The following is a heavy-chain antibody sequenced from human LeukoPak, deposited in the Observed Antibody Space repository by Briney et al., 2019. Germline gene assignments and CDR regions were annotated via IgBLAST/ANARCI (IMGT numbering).Heavy chain of an antibody. CDR3: AREWGKATDVNWFDP. CDR2: ISSSSSTI. Sequence: GGSLRLSCAASGFTFSSYSMNWVRQAPGKGLEWVSYISSSSSTIYYADSVKGRFTISRDNAKNSLYLQMNSLRAEDTAVYYCAREWGKATDVNWFDPWGQGTLVTVSS. J-gene: IGHJ5*02. V-gene: IGHV3-48*01. CDR1: GFTFSSYS. D-gene: IGHD1-26*01.